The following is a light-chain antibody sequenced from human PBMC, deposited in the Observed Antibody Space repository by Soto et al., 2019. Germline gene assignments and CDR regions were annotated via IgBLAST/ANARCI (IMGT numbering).Light chain of an antibody. V-gene: IGKV1-39*01. CDR2: GAS. J-gene: IGKJ1*01. CDR1: QTISNY. Sequence: DIQMTQSPSSLSASVGDRVTITCRASQTISNYLNWYQQKPGKAPKLLIYGASSLQSGVPSRFSGSGSGTDFTVTISSLQPEDFATYYCQQSYSTPWSFGQGTKVDIK. CDR3: QQSYSTPWS.